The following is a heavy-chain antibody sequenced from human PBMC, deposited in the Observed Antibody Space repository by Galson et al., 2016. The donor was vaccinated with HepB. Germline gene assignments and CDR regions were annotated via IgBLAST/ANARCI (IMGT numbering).Heavy chain of an antibody. CDR1: GYTFTSCH. Sequence: SVKVSCKASGYTFTSCHMHWVRQAPGQGLEWMGIIKPSDSSTSYAQKFQGRVTMTRDTSTSTVYMEVSSLRSEDTAVYYCARDPGNYDSRGYLDCWDQGTLVTVSS. CDR3: ARDPGNYDSRGYLDC. D-gene: IGHD3-22*01. V-gene: IGHV1-46*01. J-gene: IGHJ4*02. CDR2: IKPSDSST.